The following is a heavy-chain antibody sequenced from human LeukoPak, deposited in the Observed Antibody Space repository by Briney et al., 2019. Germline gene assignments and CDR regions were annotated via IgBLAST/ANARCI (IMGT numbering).Heavy chain of an antibody. J-gene: IGHJ4*02. CDR1: GFTFSSYD. Sequence: GGSPRLSCAASGFTFSSYDMHWVRQATGKGLEWVSAIGTAGDTYYPGSVKGRFTIFRDNAKNSLYLQMDSLRADDTAVYYCATKAVPSRANPFDFWGQGTLVTVSS. CDR3: ATKAVPSRANPFDF. V-gene: IGHV3-13*01. D-gene: IGHD3-10*01. CDR2: IGTAGDT.